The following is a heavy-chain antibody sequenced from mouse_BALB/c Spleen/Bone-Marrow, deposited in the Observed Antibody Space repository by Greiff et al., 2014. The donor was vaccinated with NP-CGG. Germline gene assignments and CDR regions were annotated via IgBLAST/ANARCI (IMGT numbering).Heavy chain of an antibody. J-gene: IGHJ4*01. V-gene: IGHV1-9*01. Sequence: QVQLKESGAELMKPGASVKISCKATGYTFSSYWVEGGKQRPGHGLEWSGEILPGSGNIYFNEKFKGRATFTADTSSTTAYMQLSSLTSEDSAVYYCARGDWDFAMDYWGQGTSVTVSS. CDR2: ILPGSGNI. CDR3: ARGDWDFAMDY. CDR1: GYTFSSYW. D-gene: IGHD4-1*01.